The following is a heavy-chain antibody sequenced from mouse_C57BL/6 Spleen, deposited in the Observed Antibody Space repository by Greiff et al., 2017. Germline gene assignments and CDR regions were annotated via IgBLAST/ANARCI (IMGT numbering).Heavy chain of an antibody. CDR1: GYTFTDYY. CDR3: ARGCWDEAVDY. Sequence: EVQLQQSGPELVKPGASVKISCKASGYTFTDYYMNWVKQSHGKSLEWIGDINPNNGGTSYNQKFKGKATLTVDKSSSTAYMELRSLTSEDSAVYYCARGCWDEAVDYWGQGTTLTVSS. D-gene: IGHD4-1*01. J-gene: IGHJ2*01. CDR2: INPNNGGT. V-gene: IGHV1-26*01.